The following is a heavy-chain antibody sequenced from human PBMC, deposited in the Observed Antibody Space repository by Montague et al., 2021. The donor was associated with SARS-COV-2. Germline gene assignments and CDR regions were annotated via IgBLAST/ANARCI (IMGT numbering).Heavy chain of an antibody. CDR2: ISGSSSYI. CDR1: GFPFSSYY. D-gene: IGHD6-19*01. CDR3: ARDLPSFFLGIAVAGPFDP. J-gene: IGHJ5*02. Sequence: RSLSFAASGFPFSSYYMNWVRQAPGKGLEWVSSISGSSSYIYYADSVKGRFTISRDNAKNSLYLQMNSLRAEDTAVYYCARDLPSFFLGIAVAGPFDPWGQGTLVTVSS. V-gene: IGHV3-21*01.